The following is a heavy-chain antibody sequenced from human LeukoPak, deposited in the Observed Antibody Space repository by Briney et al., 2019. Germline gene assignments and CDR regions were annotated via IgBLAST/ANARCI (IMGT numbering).Heavy chain of an antibody. CDR3: AKDGGSYPDAFDI. V-gene: IGHV3-30-3*01. CDR1: GFTFSSYA. D-gene: IGHD1-26*01. Sequence: GGSLRLSCAASGFTFSSYAMHWVRQAPGKGLEWVAVISYDGSNKYYADSVKGRFTISRDNSKNTLYLQMNSLRAEDTAVYYCAKDGGSYPDAFDIWGQGTMVTVSS. CDR2: ISYDGSNK. J-gene: IGHJ3*02.